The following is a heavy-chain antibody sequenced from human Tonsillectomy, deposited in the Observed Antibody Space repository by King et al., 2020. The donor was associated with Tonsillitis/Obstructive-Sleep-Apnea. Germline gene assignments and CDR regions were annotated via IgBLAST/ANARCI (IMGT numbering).Heavy chain of an antibody. CDR1: GFTFSSFG. J-gene: IGHJ4*02. CDR3: ARAWYDVLTGYYNFIDY. V-gene: IGHV3-30*19. CDR2: ISYDGSNK. D-gene: IGHD3-9*01. Sequence: VQLVESGGGVVQPGRSLRLSCAASGFTFSSFGMHWVRQTPGKGLEWVTVISYDGSNKYYADSVKGRFTISRDNSKNTLYLQMNSLRAEDTAVYYCARAWYDVLTGYYNFIDYWGQGTLGTVSS.